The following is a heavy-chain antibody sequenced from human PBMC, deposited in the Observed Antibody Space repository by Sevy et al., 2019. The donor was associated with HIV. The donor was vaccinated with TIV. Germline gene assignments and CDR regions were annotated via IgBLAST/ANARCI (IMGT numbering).Heavy chain of an antibody. CDR3: AKEGYESSGYYH. CDR2: ISGSGGYT. V-gene: IGHV3-23*01. Sequence: GGSLRLSCAASGFTFSSYAMTWVRQAPGKGLEWVSAISGSGGYTYYGDSVKGRFTISRDNSKKTLDLQMHSLRAEDTAVYYCAKEGYESSGYYHWGQGTLVTVSS. D-gene: IGHD3-22*01. CDR1: GFTFSSYA. J-gene: IGHJ5*02.